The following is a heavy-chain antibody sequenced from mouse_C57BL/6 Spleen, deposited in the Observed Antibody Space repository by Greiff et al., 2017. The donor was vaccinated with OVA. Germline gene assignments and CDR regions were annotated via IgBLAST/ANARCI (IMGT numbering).Heavy chain of an antibody. CDR3: ARIEAYYAMDY. J-gene: IGHJ4*01. V-gene: IGHV1-76*01. CDR1: GYTFTDYY. Sequence: QVQLKQSGAELVRPGASVKLSCKASGYTFTDYYINWVKQRPGQGLEWIARIYPGSGNTYYNEKFKGKATLTAEKSSSTAYMQLSSLTSEDSAVYFCARIEAYYAMDYWGQGTSVTVSS. CDR2: IYPGSGNT.